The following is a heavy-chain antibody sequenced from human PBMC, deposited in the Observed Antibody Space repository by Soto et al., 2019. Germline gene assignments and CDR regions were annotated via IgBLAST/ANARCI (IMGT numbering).Heavy chain of an antibody. CDR3: ARQNDYGDYVSYFHH. CDR2: MNPNSGNT. CDR1: GYTFSSYD. V-gene: IGHV1-8*01. Sequence: QVQLVQSGAEVKKPGAAVKVSCKASGYTFSSYDINWVRQAPGQGLEWMGWMNPNSGNTGYEQKSQGRVTMTRNTSISTAYMELSSLRSEDTAVYYCARQNDYGDYVSYFHHWGQGTQVTVSS. D-gene: IGHD4-17*01. J-gene: IGHJ1*01.